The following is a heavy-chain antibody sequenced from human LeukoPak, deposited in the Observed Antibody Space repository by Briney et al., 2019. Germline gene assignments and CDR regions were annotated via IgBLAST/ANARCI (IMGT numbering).Heavy chain of an antibody. D-gene: IGHD5-18*01. CDR3: ASRGYTYGHFDY. CDR1: GGSISSGGYY. V-gene: IGHV4-31*03. Sequence: PSQTLSLTCTVSGGSISSGGYYWSWIRQHPGKGLEWIGCIYYSGSTYYNPSLKSRVTISIDTSKNQFSLKLSSVTAADTAMYYCASRGYTYGHFDYWGPGTLVTVSS. J-gene: IGHJ4*02. CDR2: IYYSGST.